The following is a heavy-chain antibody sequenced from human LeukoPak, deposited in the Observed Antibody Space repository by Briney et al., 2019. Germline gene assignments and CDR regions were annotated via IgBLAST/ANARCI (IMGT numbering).Heavy chain of an antibody. J-gene: IGHJ4*02. Sequence: ASVKVSCKASGYTFTGYYMHWVRQAPGQGLEWMGWINPNSGGTNYAQKFQGRVTMTRDTSISTAYMELSRLRSDDTAVYYSASSLKTYDRAAGYWGQGTLVTVSS. CDR3: ASSLKTYDRAAGY. D-gene: IGHD6-13*01. V-gene: IGHV1-2*02. CDR2: INPNSGGT. CDR1: GYTFTGYY.